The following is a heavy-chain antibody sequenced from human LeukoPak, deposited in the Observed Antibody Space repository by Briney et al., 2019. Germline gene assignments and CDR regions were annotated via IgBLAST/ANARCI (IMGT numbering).Heavy chain of an antibody. Sequence: PSETLSLTCTVSGGSISNHYWTWIRQPPGKGLEWIGYIYYSGSTNYNPSLKSRVTISVDTSKNQFSLKLSSVTAADTAVYYCARDLSEAGAEPAFDYWGQGTLVTVSS. CDR3: ARDLSEAGAEPAFDY. J-gene: IGHJ4*02. D-gene: IGHD6-19*01. V-gene: IGHV4-59*11. CDR2: IYYSGST. CDR1: GGSISNHY.